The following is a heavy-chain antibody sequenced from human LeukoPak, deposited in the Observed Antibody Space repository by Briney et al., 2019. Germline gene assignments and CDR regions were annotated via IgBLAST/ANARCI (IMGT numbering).Heavy chain of an antibody. J-gene: IGHJ6*03. CDR1: GFTFSSYA. V-gene: IGHV3-23*01. D-gene: IGHD2-2*01. Sequence: PGGSLRLSCAASGFTFSSYAMSWVRQAPGKGLEWVSAISGSGGSTYYADSVKGRFTISRGNSKNTLYLQMNSLRAEDTAVYYCAKASTSQNLNYYMDVWGKGTTVTVSS. CDR3: AKASTSQNLNYYMDV. CDR2: ISGSGGST.